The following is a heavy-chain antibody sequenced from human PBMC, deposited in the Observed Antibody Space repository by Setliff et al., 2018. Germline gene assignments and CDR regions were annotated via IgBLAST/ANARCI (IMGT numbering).Heavy chain of an antibody. CDR3: ARMSGFQYIDV. CDR1: GGSVSSDSHY. CDR2: IYTSWST. V-gene: IGHV4-61*09. J-gene: IGHJ6*03. Sequence: KTSETLSLTCTVSGGSVSSDSHYWGWIRQPAVKGLEWIGQIYTSWSTNYNPSLKSRVTISLDTSKNQFSLSLTSVTAEDTAVYYCARMSGFQYIDVWDKGTTVTVSS. D-gene: IGHD3-3*01.